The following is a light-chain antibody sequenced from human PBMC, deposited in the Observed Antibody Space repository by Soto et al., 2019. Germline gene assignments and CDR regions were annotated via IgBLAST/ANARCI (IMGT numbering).Light chain of an antibody. J-gene: IGKJ1*01. CDR1: QSYSKW. CDR3: QQYNSYSWT. Sequence: DIRMTQSPSTLSASVGDRVTITCRASQSYSKWVAWYQQKPGIAPKLLIYEAASLESGVPSRFSGSRSGTQLTLTISSLQPDDFATYYCQQYNSYSWTFGQGTKVDI. CDR2: EAA. V-gene: IGKV1-5*03.